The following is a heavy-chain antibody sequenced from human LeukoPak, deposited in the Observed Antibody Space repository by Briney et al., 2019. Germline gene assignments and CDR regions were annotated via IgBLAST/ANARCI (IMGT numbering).Heavy chain of an antibody. CDR3: AREVVRGVISSEDY. J-gene: IGHJ4*02. CDR2: ISGSGGST. D-gene: IGHD3-10*01. Sequence: PGGSLRLSCAASGFTFSSYAMSWVRQAPGKGLEWVSAISGSGGSTYYADSVKGRFTISRDNSKNTLYLQMNSLRAEDTAVYYCAREVVRGVISSEDYWGQGTLVTVSS. V-gene: IGHV3-23*01. CDR1: GFTFSSYA.